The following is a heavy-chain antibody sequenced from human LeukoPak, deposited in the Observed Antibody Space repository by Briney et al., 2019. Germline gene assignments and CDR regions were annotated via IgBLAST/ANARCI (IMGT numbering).Heavy chain of an antibody. D-gene: IGHD5-18*01. CDR1: GFTFDDYA. Sequence: GGSLRLSCAASGFTFDDYAMHWVRHAPGKGLECVSGISWNSGSIGYADSVKGRFTISRDNAKNSLYLQMNSPRAEDTALYYCAKATGHSYGDPVDAFDIWSQGTMVTVSS. J-gene: IGHJ3*02. CDR3: AKATGHSYGDPVDAFDI. CDR2: ISWNSGSI. V-gene: IGHV3-9*01.